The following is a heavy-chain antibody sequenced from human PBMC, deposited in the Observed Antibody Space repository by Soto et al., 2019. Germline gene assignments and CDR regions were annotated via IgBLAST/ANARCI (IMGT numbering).Heavy chain of an antibody. J-gene: IGHJ4*02. D-gene: IGHD3-10*01. V-gene: IGHV4-34*01. Sequence: QVQLQQWGAGLLKPSETLSLTCAVYGGSFSGYYWSWIRQPPGKGLEWIGEINHSGSTNYNPSLKSRVSISVDTSKNQFSLKLSSVTAADTAVYYCARGRAYGSGIDYWGQGTLVTASS. CDR1: GGSFSGYY. CDR2: INHSGST. CDR3: ARGRAYGSGIDY.